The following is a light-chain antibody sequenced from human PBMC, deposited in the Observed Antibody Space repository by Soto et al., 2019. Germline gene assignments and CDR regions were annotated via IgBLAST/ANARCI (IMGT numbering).Light chain of an antibody. CDR1: QSVSSNY. CDR3: QQYGSSPTWT. Sequence: ESVLTQSPGTLSLSPGERDTLSCRASQSVSSNYLAWYQQKPGQAPRLLIYGASTRATGIPDRFSGSGSGTDFTLTISRLEPEDSAVYYCQQYGSSPTWTFGQGTKVDI. V-gene: IGKV3-20*01. J-gene: IGKJ1*01. CDR2: GAS.